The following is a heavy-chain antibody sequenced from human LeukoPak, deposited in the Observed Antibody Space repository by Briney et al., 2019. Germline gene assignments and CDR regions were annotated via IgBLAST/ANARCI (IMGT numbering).Heavy chain of an antibody. V-gene: IGHV3-48*04. CDR3: ARYRGGSYSEIDS. J-gene: IGHJ4*02. CDR1: GFTFNSYS. CDR2: ISASSSVR. Sequence: AGSLRLSCTASGFTFNSYSLNWVRQAPGTGLKWDSFISASSSVRYYADSVKGRFTISRDNAKNSLYLQMSSLRAEDTAVYYCARYRGGSYSEIDSWGQGTLVTVSS. D-gene: IGHD1-26*01.